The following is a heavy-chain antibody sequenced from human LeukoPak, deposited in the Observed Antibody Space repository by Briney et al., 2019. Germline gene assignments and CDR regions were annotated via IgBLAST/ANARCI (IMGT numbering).Heavy chain of an antibody. J-gene: IGHJ5*02. CDR2: ISGSGGST. D-gene: IGHD2/OR15-2a*01. CDR1: GFTFDDYA. CDR3: AKDFLRVASLGFQDP. V-gene: IGHV3-23*01. Sequence: GGSLRLSCAASGFTFDDYAMHWVRQAPGKGLEWVSAISGSGGSTYYADSVKGRFTISRDNSKNTLYLQMNSLKAEDTAVYYCAKDFLRVASLGFQDPWGQGTLVTVSS.